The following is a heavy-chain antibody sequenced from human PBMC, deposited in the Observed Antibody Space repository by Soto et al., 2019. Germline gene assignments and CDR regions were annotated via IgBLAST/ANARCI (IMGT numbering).Heavy chain of an antibody. Sequence: ASVKVSCKVSGYTLTELSMHWVRQAPGKGLEWMGGFDPEDGETIYAQKFQGRVTMTEDTSTDTAYMELSSLRSEDTAVYYCATRFSGPTSAAVAVYFDSWGQGTLVTVSS. D-gene: IGHD6-19*01. CDR1: GYTLTELS. J-gene: IGHJ4*02. CDR2: FDPEDGET. CDR3: ATRFSGPTSAAVAVYFDS. V-gene: IGHV1-24*01.